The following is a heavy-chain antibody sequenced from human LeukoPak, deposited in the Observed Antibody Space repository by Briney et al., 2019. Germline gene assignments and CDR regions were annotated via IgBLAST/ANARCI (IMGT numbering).Heavy chain of an antibody. Sequence: GGSLRLSCAASGFTFSSYGMHWVRQAPGKGLEWVAFIRYDGSNKYYADSVKGRFTISRDNSKNSMYLQMNSLRAEDTAVYYCANTRGTLGYLVGGAFDFWGQGTLVTVSS. J-gene: IGHJ4*02. D-gene: IGHD2-15*01. V-gene: IGHV3-30*02. CDR1: GFTFSSYG. CDR2: IRYDGSNK. CDR3: ANTRGTLGYLVGGAFDF.